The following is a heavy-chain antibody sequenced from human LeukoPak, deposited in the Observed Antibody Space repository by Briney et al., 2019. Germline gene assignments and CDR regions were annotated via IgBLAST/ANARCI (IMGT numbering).Heavy chain of an antibody. V-gene: IGHV7-4-1*02. CDR1: GYTFTSYA. J-gene: IGHJ1*01. D-gene: IGHD6-13*01. Sequence: GASVKVSCKASGYTFTSYAMNWVRQAPGQGLEWMGWINTNTGNPTYAQGFTGRFVFSLDTSVSTAYLQISSLKAEDTAVYYCARGYSSSRYSGTEHWGQGALVTVSS. CDR3: ARGYSSSRYSGTEH. CDR2: INTNTGNP.